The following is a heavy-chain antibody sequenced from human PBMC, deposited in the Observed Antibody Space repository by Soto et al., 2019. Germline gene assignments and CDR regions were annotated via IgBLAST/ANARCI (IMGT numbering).Heavy chain of an antibody. D-gene: IGHD3-22*01. Sequence: ASVKVSCKASGGTFSSYAISWVRQAPGQGLEWMGGIIPIFGTANYAQKFQGRVTITADESTSTAYMELSSLRSEDTAVYYCAGGLSSGYYPDYYSGMDVWGQGTTVTVSS. CDR2: IIPIFGTA. CDR3: AGGLSSGYYPDYYSGMDV. J-gene: IGHJ6*02. CDR1: GGTFSSYA. V-gene: IGHV1-69*13.